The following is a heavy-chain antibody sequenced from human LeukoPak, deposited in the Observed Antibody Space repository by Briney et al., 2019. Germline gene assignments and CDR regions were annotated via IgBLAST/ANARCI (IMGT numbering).Heavy chain of an antibody. D-gene: IGHD6-13*01. CDR3: ARVGRSSSWYDDWYFDL. J-gene: IGHJ2*01. CDR1: GGSISSGGYY. CDR2: IYYSGST. V-gene: IGHV4-31*03. Sequence: SETLSLTCTVSGGSISSGGYYWSWIRQHPGKGLEWIGYIYYSGSTYYNPSLKSRVTISVDTSKNQFSLKLSSVTAADTAVYYCARVGRSSSWYDDWYFDLWGRGTLVTVSS.